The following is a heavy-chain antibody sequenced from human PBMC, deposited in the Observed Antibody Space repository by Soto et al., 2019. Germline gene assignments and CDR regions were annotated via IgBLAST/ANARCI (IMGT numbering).Heavy chain of an antibody. V-gene: IGHV5-10-1*01. CDR3: ARRSCSGGSCYSGGSYYYGMDV. D-gene: IGHD2-15*01. CDR1: GYSFTSYW. CDR2: IDPSDSYT. J-gene: IGHJ6*02. Sequence: GESLKISCNGSGYSFTSYWISWVRQMPGKGLEWMGRIDPSDSYTNYSPSFQGHVTISADKSISTAHLQWSSLKASDTAMYYCARRSCSGGSCYSGGSYYYGMDVWGQGTTVTVSS.